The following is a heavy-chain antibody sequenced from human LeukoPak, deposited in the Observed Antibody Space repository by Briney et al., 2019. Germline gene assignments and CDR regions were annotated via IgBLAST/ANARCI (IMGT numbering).Heavy chain of an antibody. V-gene: IGHV4-61*02. CDR3: ARDPSTSGSYFLFDP. D-gene: IGHD1-26*01. Sequence: SQTLSLTCTVSGGSISSGSYYWSWIRQPAGKGLEWIGRIYTSGSTNCNPSLKSRVTISVDTSKNQFSLKLSSVTAADTAVYYCARDPSTSGSYFLFDPWGQGTLVTVSS. CDR2: IYTSGST. J-gene: IGHJ5*02. CDR1: GGSISSGSYY.